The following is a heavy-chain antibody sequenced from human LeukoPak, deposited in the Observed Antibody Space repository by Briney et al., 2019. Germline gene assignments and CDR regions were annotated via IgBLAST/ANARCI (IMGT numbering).Heavy chain of an antibody. Sequence: GGSLRLSCAASGFTFSTYAIHWVRQAPGKGLEWVAVISYDGTNKNYAASVQGPFTISRDNSKNTLYLQLNSLRAEDTAVYYCARDRTPNWSAYSNPTFHYWGQGTLVTVSS. CDR2: ISYDGTNK. D-gene: IGHD4-11*01. CDR1: GFTFSTYA. V-gene: IGHV3-30*07. J-gene: IGHJ4*02. CDR3: ARDRTPNWSAYSNPTFHY.